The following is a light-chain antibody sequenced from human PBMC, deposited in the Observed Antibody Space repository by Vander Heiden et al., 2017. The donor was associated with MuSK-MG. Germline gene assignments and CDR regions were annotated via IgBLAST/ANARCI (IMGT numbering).Light chain of an antibody. J-gene: IGLJ2*01. CDR1: RSDIGSFNF. CDR3: CSSAGSGSVG. V-gene: IGLV2-23*02. CDR2: EVG. Sequence: QSALTQPASVSGSPGQSITISCTGTRSDIGSFNFVSWYQQYPGKAPKRSSDEVGKRPSGVSNRVSGSKSGNTDALTISGLQAEDEADDVCCSSAGSGSVGLAGGPPLTV.